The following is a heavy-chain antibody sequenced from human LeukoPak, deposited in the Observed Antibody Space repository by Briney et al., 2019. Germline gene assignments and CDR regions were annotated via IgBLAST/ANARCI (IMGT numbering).Heavy chain of an antibody. CDR1: GFTFDDYA. Sequence: PGRSLRLSCAAAGFTFDDYAMHWVRQAPGKGLEWVSGISWNSGSIVYADSVKGRFTIARDNAKNSLYLQINSLRAEDMALYYCAKGAYYDFWSGYFHFDYWGQGTLVTVSS. CDR2: ISWNSGSI. CDR3: AKGAYYDFWSGYFHFDY. V-gene: IGHV3-9*03. J-gene: IGHJ4*02. D-gene: IGHD3-3*01.